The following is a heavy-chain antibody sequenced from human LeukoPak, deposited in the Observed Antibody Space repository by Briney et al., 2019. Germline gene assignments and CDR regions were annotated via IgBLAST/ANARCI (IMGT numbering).Heavy chain of an antibody. CDR2: IKQDGSEK. V-gene: IGHV3-7*01. J-gene: IGHJ6*03. CDR1: GFTFSSYW. Sequence: GRSLRLSCAASGFTFSSYWMSWVRQAPGKGLEWVANIKQDGSEKYYVDSVKGRFTISRDNAKNSLYLQMNSLRAEDTAVYYCARSFNYYDSSGYLYYMDVWGKGTTVTVSS. CDR3: ARSFNYYDSSGYLYYMDV. D-gene: IGHD3-22*01.